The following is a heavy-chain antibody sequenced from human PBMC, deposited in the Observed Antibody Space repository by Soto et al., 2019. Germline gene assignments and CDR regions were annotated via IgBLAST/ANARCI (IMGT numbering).Heavy chain of an antibody. CDR3: ARLLRLVAHFDY. D-gene: IGHD5-12*01. V-gene: IGHV4-31*03. J-gene: IGHJ4*02. CDR1: GGSIRSGGYY. CDR2: IYYSGNT. Sequence: QVQLQESGPGLVKPSQTLSLTCTVSGGSIRSGGYYWSWIRQHPGKGLEWIGYIYYSGNTNYNPSLKIRVTTSVDTSKNQFSLKLSSVTAADTAVYYCARLLRLVAHFDYWGQGTLVTVSS.